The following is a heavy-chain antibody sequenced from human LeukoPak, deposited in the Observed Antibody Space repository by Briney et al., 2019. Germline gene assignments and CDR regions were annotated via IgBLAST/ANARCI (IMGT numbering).Heavy chain of an antibody. V-gene: IGHV3-21*06. Sequence: GGSLRLSCTVSGFTVSSNSMSWVRQAPGKGLEWVSSIDSSGGYTFYADSVKGRFIISRDNAKNSLYLQMNSLRVEDTAVYYCLRGDRRDYWGQGTLVTVSS. J-gene: IGHJ4*02. CDR2: IDSSGGYT. CDR3: LRGDRRDY. CDR1: GFTVSSNS.